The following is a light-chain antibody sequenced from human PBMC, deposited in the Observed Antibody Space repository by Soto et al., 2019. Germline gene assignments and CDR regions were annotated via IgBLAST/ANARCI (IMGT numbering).Light chain of an antibody. Sequence: DIVMTQSPDSLAVSLGERATVNCKSSQSVLSTSDNKNYLSWYQQKPGQPPKLLIYWASTRGSGVPDRFSGSGSGTDFTLTISSLQAEDVAVYYCQQYYMTRRTFGQGTKVEIK. CDR2: WAS. CDR3: QQYYMTRRT. CDR1: QSVLSTSDNKNY. J-gene: IGKJ1*01. V-gene: IGKV4-1*01.